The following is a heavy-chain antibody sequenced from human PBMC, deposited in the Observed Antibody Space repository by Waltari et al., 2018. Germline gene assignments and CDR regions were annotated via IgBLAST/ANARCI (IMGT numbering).Heavy chain of an antibody. J-gene: IGHJ5*02. CDR1: GFTFSSYG. Sequence: QVQLVESGGGVVQPGRSLRLSCAASGFTFSSYGMHWVRQAPGKGLEWVAVIWYYGSNKYYADSVKGRFTISRDNSKNTLYLQMNSLRAEDTAVYYCARNYYYGSGSYVGWFDPWGQGTLVTVSS. CDR3: ARNYYYGSGSYVGWFDP. V-gene: IGHV3-33*01. D-gene: IGHD3-10*01. CDR2: IWYYGSNK.